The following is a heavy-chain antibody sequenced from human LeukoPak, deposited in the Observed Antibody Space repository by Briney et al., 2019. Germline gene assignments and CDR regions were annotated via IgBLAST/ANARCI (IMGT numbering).Heavy chain of an antibody. V-gene: IGHV1-18*01. J-gene: IGHJ4*02. CDR1: GYTFTSYG. CDR2: ISAYNGNT. D-gene: IGHD2-21*02. Sequence: ASVKVSCKASGYTFTSYGISWVRQAPGQGLEWMGWISAYNGNTNYAQKLQGRVTMTTDTSTDTAYMELSSLRSEDTAVYYCATDHCGGDCYRLRTFDYWGQGTLVTVSS. CDR3: ATDHCGGDCYRLRTFDY.